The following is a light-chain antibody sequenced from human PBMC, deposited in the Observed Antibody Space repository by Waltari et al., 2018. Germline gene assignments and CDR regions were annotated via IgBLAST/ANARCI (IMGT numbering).Light chain of an antibody. CDR2: GAS. V-gene: IGKV3-15*01. CDR1: QSVSSN. J-gene: IGKJ1*01. CDR3: QQYNNWPRT. Sequence: EIVMTHSPATLSVSPGERAPLSCRASQSVSSNLAWYQQKPGQAPRLLIYGASTRATGIPARFSGSGSGTEFTLTISSMQSEDFAVYYCQQYNNWPRTFGQGTKVGIK.